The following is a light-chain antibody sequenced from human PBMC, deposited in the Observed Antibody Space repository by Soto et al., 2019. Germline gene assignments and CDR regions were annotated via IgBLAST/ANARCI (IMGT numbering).Light chain of an antibody. CDR3: CSYAGSSTSVV. Sequence: QSALTQPASVSGSARQSITISCTGTSSDVGSYNLVSWYQQHPGKAPKLMIYEGSKRPSGVSNRFSGSKSGNTASLTISGLQAEDEADYYCCSYAGSSTSVVFGGGTKLTVL. V-gene: IGLV2-23*01. J-gene: IGLJ2*01. CDR2: EGS. CDR1: SSDVGSYNL.